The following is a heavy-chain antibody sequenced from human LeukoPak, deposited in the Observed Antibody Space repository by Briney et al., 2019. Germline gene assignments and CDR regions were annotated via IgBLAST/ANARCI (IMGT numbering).Heavy chain of an antibody. J-gene: IGHJ4*02. V-gene: IGHV3-30*03. CDR2: ISYDGSNK. CDR1: GFTFSRYG. D-gene: IGHD3-9*01. Sequence: GGSLRLSCAASGFTFSRYGMQWVRQAPGKGLEWVAIISYDGSNKYYADSVKGRFTISRDNSRNTLYLQMNGLRAEDTAVYYCAGQYYDTLTGYRPLDYWGQGTLVTVSS. CDR3: AGQYYDTLTGYRPLDY.